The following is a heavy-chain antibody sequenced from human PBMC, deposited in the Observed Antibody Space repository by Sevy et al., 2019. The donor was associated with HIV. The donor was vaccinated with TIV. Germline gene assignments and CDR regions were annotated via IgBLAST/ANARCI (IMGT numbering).Heavy chain of an antibody. J-gene: IGHJ4*02. D-gene: IGHD6-13*01. CDR2: TRNKADGYTT. CDR3: ATHAGIAAAGRVFDY. V-gene: IGHV3-72*01. Sequence: QHGGSLRLSCVASGFTFSDHYMEWVRQAPGKGLEWVGRTRNKADGYTTEYAASVKGRITISSDESKNSLYVQMNSLKTEDTAVYYCATHAGIAAAGRVFDYWGQGTLVTVSS. CDR1: GFTFSDHY.